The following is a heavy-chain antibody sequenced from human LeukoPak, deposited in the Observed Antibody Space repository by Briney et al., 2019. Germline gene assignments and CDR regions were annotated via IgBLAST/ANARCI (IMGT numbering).Heavy chain of an antibody. J-gene: IGHJ4*02. V-gene: IGHV4-39*01. CDR1: GGSISSSSYY. CDR3: ARHLAKARDY. Sequence: PSETLSLTCTVSGGSISSSSYYWGWIRQPPGKGLEWIGSIYYSGSTYYNPSLKGRVTISVDTSKNQFSLKLSSVTAADTAVYYCARHLAKARDYWGQGTLVTVSS. CDR2: IYYSGST.